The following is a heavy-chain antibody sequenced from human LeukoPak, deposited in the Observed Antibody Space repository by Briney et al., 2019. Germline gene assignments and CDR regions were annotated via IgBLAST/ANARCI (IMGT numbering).Heavy chain of an antibody. CDR1: GFTFSSYS. Sequence: PGGSLRLSCAASGFTFSSYSMNWVRQAPGKGLEWVSSISSSSSYIYYADSVKGRFTISRDNAKNSLYLQMNSLRAEDTAVYYCARAKWELPLWAFDIWGQGAMVTVSS. CDR2: ISSSSSYI. D-gene: IGHD1-26*01. J-gene: IGHJ3*02. CDR3: ARAKWELPLWAFDI. V-gene: IGHV3-21*04.